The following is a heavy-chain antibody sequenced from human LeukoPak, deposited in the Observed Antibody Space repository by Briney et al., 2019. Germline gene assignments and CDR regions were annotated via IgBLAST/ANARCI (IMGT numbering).Heavy chain of an antibody. V-gene: IGHV3-7*01. CDR1: GFTFSRFW. CDR2: IKQGESEI. Sequence: TGGSLRLSCSASGFTFSRFWMSWVRQAPGKGLEYVALIKQGESEIYHMDSVKGRFTISRDDATNSLYLQMNSLRVEDTALYYCARDRESESDSEGDYWGQGTLVTVSS. CDR3: ARDRESESDSEGDY. D-gene: IGHD4-11*01. J-gene: IGHJ4*02.